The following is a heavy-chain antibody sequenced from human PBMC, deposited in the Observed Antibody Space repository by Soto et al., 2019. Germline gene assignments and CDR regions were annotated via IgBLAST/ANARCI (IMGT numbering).Heavy chain of an antibody. CDR3: ARSGSGTEYYSLDV. J-gene: IGHJ6*02. CDR2: ISGSSTYT. Sequence: QVQLVESGGGLVKPGGFLRLSCAASGFTFSDYYMTWIRQAPGKGLEWVSYISGSSTYTKYADSVKGRFTISRDNAKNSLYLQMNSLRAEDTAVYYCARSGSGTEYYSLDVWGQGTTVTVSS. D-gene: IGHD6-13*01. V-gene: IGHV3-11*05. CDR1: GFTFSDYY.